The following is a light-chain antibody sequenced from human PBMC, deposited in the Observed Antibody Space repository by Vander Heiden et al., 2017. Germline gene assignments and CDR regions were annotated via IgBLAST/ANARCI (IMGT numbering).Light chain of an antibody. CDR2: EGS. Sequence: QSALTQPASVSGSPVQSLTISCTGTSSDVGRYNLVSWYQQHPGKAPKLMIYEGSKRPSGVSNRFSGSKSGNTASLTISGLQAEDEADYYCCSYAGSSTFVVFGGGTKLTVL. CDR1: SSDVGRYNL. J-gene: IGLJ2*01. V-gene: IGLV2-23*03. CDR3: CSYAGSSTFVV.